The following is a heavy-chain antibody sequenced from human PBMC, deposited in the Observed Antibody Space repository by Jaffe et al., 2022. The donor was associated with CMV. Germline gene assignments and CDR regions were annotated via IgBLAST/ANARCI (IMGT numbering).Heavy chain of an antibody. CDR2: ISYDGSDK. CDR1: GFTFNSYG. J-gene: IGHJ4*02. V-gene: IGHV3-30*18. Sequence: QVRLVESGGGVVQPGRSLRLSCIASGFTFNSYGMHWVRQAPGKGLEWVAAISYDGSDKDYADSVKGRFTISRDNSIYRLSLQMNNLGPEDTAVYYCGKAVYYYDTRQVDYWGQGTLVTVSS. D-gene: IGHD3-22*01. CDR3: GKAVYYYDTRQVDY.